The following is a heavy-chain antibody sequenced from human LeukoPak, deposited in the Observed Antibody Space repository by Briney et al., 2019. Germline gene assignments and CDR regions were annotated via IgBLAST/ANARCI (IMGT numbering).Heavy chain of an antibody. J-gene: IGHJ6*03. CDR2: MNPNSGNT. D-gene: IGHD5-18*01. V-gene: IGHV1-8*01. Sequence: ASVKVSCKASGYTFISYDINWVRQATGQGLEWMGWMNPNSGNTGYAQKFQGRVTMTRNTSISTAYMELSSLRSEDTAVYYCARVDTAMGAYYYYYYMDVWGKGTTVTVSS. CDR3: ARVDTAMGAYYYYYYMDV. CDR1: GYTFISYD.